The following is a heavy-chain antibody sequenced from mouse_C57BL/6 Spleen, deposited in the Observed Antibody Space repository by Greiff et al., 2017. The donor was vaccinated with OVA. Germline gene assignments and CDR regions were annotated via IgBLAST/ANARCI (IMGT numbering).Heavy chain of an antibody. Sequence: DVHLVESGGGLVKPGGSLKLSCAASGFTFSDYGMHWVRQAPEKGLEWVAYISSGSSTIYYADTVKGRFTISRDNAKNTLFLQMTSLRSEDTAMYYCARSGPIYSDCDYWGQGTTLTVSS. V-gene: IGHV5-17*01. D-gene: IGHD2-1*01. CDR1: GFTFSDYG. J-gene: IGHJ2*01. CDR3: ARSGPIYSDCDY. CDR2: ISSGSSTI.